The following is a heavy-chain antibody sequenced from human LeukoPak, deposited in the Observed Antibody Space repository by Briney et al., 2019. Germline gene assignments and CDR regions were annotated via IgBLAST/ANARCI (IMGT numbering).Heavy chain of an antibody. D-gene: IGHD6-13*01. CDR2: IYYSGST. CDR3: GGLQVAAGTIDY. V-gene: IGHV4-39*07. CDR1: GGSISSSPYY. Sequence: SETLSLTCTVSGGSISSSPYYWGWIRQPPGKGLEWIGNIYYSGSTYYNPSLKSRVTISVDTSKNQFSLKLSSVTAADTAVYYCGGLQVAAGTIDYWGQGTLVTVSS. J-gene: IGHJ4*02.